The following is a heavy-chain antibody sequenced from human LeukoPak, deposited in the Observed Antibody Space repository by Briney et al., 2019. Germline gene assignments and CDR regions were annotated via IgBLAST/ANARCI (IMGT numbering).Heavy chain of an antibody. Sequence: SETLSLTCAVYGGSFSGYYWSWIRQPPGKGLEWIGEINHSGSTNYNPSLKSRVTISVDTSKNQFSLKLSSVTAADTAVYSCARGLLPLRAHNDYWGQGTLVTVSS. D-gene: IGHD2-15*01. CDR2: INHSGST. V-gene: IGHV4-34*01. CDR1: GGSFSGYY. J-gene: IGHJ4*02. CDR3: ARGLLPLRAHNDY.